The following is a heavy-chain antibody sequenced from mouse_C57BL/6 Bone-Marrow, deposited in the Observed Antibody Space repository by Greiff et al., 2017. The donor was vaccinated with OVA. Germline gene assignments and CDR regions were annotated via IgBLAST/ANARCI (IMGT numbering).Heavy chain of an antibody. Sequence: EVQLVESGGDLVKPGGSLKLSCAASGFTFSSYGMSWVRQTPDKRLEWVATISSGGSYTYYPDSVKGRFTISSDNAKNTLYLQMSSLKSEDTAMYYCARHGNYFYAMDYWGQGTSVTVSS. CDR3: ARHGNYFYAMDY. J-gene: IGHJ4*01. V-gene: IGHV5-6*01. CDR1: GFTFSSYG. CDR2: ISSGGSYT. D-gene: IGHD2-1*01.